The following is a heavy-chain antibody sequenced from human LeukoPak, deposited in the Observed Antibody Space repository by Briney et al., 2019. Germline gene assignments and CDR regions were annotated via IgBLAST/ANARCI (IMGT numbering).Heavy chain of an antibody. Sequence: GGSLRLSCAASGFTFSSYGMSWVRQAPGKGLEWVSAISGSGGSTYYADSVKGRFTISRDNSKNTLYLQMNSLRAEDTAVYYCAKDRGGYNSGRGFDIWGQGTMVTVSS. CDR1: GFTFSSYG. V-gene: IGHV3-23*01. D-gene: IGHD5-24*01. J-gene: IGHJ3*02. CDR3: AKDRGGYNSGRGFDI. CDR2: ISGSGGST.